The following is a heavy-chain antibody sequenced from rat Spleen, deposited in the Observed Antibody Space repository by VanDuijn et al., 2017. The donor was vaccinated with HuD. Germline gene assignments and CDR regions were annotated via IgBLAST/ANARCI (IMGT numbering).Heavy chain of an antibody. CDR3: ARHSDGGYSPYWYFDF. CDR1: GFTFSDYY. D-gene: IGHD1-11*01. J-gene: IGHJ1*01. CDR2: ITYDGRSA. V-gene: IGHV5-29*01. Sequence: EVQLVESDGGLVQPGRSLKLSCATSGFTFSDYYMAWVRQAPTKGLDWVATITYDGRSAYYRDSVKGRLTISRNNAKSTLYLQMDSLRSEDTATYYCARHSDGGYSPYWYFDFWGPGTMVTVSS.